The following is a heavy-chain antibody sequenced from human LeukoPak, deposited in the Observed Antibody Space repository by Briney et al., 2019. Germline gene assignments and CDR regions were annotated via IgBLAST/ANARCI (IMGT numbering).Heavy chain of an antibody. CDR1: GFIFSSYA. D-gene: IGHD3-16*02. CDR3: ARSLPDYVWGSYRYTVGMDV. CDR2: IPYDRSNK. J-gene: IGHJ6*02. Sequence: GGSLRLSCAASGFIFSSYAVHWVRQAPGKGLEWVAVIPYDRSNKCYADSVKGRFTISRDNSKNTLYLQMNSLRAEDTAVYYCARSLPDYVWGSYRYTVGMDVWGQGTTVTVSS. V-gene: IGHV3-30*04.